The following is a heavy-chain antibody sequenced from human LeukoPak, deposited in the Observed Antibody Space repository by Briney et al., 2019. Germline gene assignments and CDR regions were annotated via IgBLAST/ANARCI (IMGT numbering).Heavy chain of an antibody. CDR1: GFTFSSYK. Sequence: GGSLRLSCAASGFTFSSYKMNWVRQAPGKGLEWVSSISSSSSYIYYADSVKGRFTISRDNAKNSLYLQMNSLRVEDTAVYYCARVQSQLLPDYWGEGTPVTVSP. CDR3: ARVQSQLLPDY. D-gene: IGHD2-2*01. V-gene: IGHV3-21*01. J-gene: IGHJ4*02. CDR2: ISSSSSYI.